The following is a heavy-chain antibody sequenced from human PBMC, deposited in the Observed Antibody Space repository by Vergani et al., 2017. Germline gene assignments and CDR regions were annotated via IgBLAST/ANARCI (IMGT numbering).Heavy chain of an antibody. Sequence: QVRLVESGGGVVQPGRSLRLSCAASGFSFTSYGMHWVRQPPGKGLEWVATISFDGNKKDYTEAVRGRFTISRDNSKNTLYLYMNSLRADDTAVYYCAKDPRLKEDYYYYYMDVWGKGTTVTVSS. CDR1: GFSFTSYG. J-gene: IGHJ6*03. CDR2: ISFDGNKK. V-gene: IGHV3-30*18. CDR3: AKDPRLKEDYYYYYMDV.